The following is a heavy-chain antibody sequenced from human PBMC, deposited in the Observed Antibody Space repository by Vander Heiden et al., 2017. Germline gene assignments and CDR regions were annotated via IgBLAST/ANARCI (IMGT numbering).Heavy chain of an antibody. CDR3: ARGESYGRIRIADGMNV. V-gene: IGHV3-7*01. CDR2: IMQQVNVK. Sequence: VQRLSSGCSLVHPGEALALSGAASVLTLSSGGMGCVRKCTGKGPGWVGKIMQQVNVKYYVDSKKGRITLARKNAKTSRNLQSINLSAVDTAVYYCARGESYGRIRIADGMNVWGQGTTVTVSS. J-gene: IGHJ6*02. CDR1: VLTLSSGG. D-gene: IGHD3-16*01.